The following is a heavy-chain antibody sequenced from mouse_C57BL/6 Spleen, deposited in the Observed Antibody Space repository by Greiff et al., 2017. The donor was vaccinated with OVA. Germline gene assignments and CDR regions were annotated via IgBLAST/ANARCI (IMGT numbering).Heavy chain of an antibody. CDR1: GYTFTEYT. J-gene: IGHJ4*01. Sequence: VQLQQSGAELVKPGASVKLSCKASGYTFTEYTIHWVKQRSGQGLEWIGWFYPGSGSIKYNEKFKDKATLTADQSSSTVYMELSRLTSEDSAVYFCARHEVLYYGNYEGYAMDYWGQGTSVTVSS. CDR2: FYPGSGSI. D-gene: IGHD2-1*01. CDR3: ARHEVLYYGNYEGYAMDY. V-gene: IGHV1-62-2*01.